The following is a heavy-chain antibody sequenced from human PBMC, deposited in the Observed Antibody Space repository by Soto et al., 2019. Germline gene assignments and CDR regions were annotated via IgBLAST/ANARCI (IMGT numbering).Heavy chain of an antibody. CDR2: IVVGSGNT. Sequence: SVKVSCKASGFTFTSSAVQWVRQARGQRLEWIGWIVVGSGNTNYAQKFQERVTITRDMSTSTAYMELSSLRSEDTAVYYCAADQSGPYYYDSSGYSPWGQGTLVTVSS. CDR3: AADQSGPYYYDSSGYSP. D-gene: IGHD3-22*01. CDR1: GFTFTSSA. V-gene: IGHV1-58*01. J-gene: IGHJ5*02.